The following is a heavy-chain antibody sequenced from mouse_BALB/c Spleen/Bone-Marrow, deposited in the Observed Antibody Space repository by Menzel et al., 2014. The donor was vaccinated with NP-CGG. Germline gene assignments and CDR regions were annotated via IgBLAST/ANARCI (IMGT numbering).Heavy chain of an antibody. CDR2: IRNKANGYTT. D-gene: IGHD1-1*01. CDR3: ARDRNYDIHWYFDV. CDR1: GFTFTDYY. Sequence: EVQGVESRGGLVQPGGSLRLFCATSGFTFTDYYMSWVRQPPGKALEWLGFIRNKANGYTTEYSASVKGRFTISRDNSQSILYLQMNILRTEDSATYYCARDRNYDIHWYFDVWGAGTTVTVSS. J-gene: IGHJ1*01. V-gene: IGHV7-3*02.